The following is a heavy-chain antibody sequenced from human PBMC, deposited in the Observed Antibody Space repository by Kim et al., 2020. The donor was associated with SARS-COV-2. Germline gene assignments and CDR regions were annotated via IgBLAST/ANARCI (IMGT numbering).Heavy chain of an antibody. CDR2: IYYSGST. D-gene: IGHD3-3*01. V-gene: IGHV4-39*01. Sequence: SETLSLTCTVSGGSISSSSYYWGWIRQPPGKGLEWIGSIYYSGSTYYNPSLKSRVTISVDTSKNQFSLKLSSVTAADTAVYYCARQKMNDFWSGYGGGWFDPWGQGTLVTVSS. CDR3: ARQKMNDFWSGYGGGWFDP. CDR1: GGSISSSSYY. J-gene: IGHJ5*02.